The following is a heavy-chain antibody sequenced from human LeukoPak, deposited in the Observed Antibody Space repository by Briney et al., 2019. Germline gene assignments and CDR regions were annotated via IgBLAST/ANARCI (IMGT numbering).Heavy chain of an antibody. Sequence: GGSLRLSCAASGFTFSSYWMHWVRQAPGKGLVWVAVIASDGSHTFYVESVKGRFTISRDNSKNTLYLQMNSLRAEDTAVYFCARERQDTIVHSGAFDIWGQGTMVTVSS. CDR3: ARERQDTIVHSGAFDI. CDR1: GFTFSSYW. J-gene: IGHJ3*02. D-gene: IGHD3-10*01. CDR2: IASDGSHT. V-gene: IGHV3-30-3*01.